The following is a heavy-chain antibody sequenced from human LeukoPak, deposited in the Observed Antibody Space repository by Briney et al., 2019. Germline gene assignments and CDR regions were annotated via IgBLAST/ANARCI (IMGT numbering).Heavy chain of an antibody. V-gene: IGHV4/OR15-8*01. J-gene: IGHJ4*02. CDR3: AYNRNFALDN. D-gene: IGHD1-14*01. CDR1: GASIDSHSW. Sequence: SETLSLTCAVSGASIDSHSWWSWVRQPPGKGLEWIGEIYHSGGANYKPSLESRVTMSVDTSKNHFSLKLTSVTAADTAVYYCAYNRNFALDNWGQGTLVTVSS. CDR2: IYHSGGA.